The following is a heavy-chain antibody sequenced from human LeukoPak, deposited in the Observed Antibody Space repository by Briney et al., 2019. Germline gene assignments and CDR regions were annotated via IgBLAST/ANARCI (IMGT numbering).Heavy chain of an antibody. Sequence: GGSLRLSCAASGFTFSSYGMHWVRQAPGKGLGWVAVISYDGSNKYYADSVKGRFTISRDNSKNTLYLQMNSLRAEDTAVYYCARPHRYYYDSSGYHVWGQGTLVTVSS. D-gene: IGHD3-22*01. V-gene: IGHV3-33*05. J-gene: IGHJ4*02. CDR3: ARPHRYYYDSSGYHV. CDR1: GFTFSSYG. CDR2: ISYDGSNK.